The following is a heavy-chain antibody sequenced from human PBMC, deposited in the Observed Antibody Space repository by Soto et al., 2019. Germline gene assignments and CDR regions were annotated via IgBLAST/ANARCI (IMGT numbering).Heavy chain of an antibody. V-gene: IGHV3-66*01. CDR2: IYSGGST. Sequence: GGSLRLSCAASGFTVSSNYMSWVRQAPGKGLEWVSVIYSGGSTYYADSVKGRFTISRDNSKNTQYLQMNNLRAEDTAVYYCARVYYYDSSGYYYYYGMDVWGQGTTVTVSS. CDR1: GFTVSSNY. D-gene: IGHD3-22*01. J-gene: IGHJ6*02. CDR3: ARVYYYDSSGYYYYYGMDV.